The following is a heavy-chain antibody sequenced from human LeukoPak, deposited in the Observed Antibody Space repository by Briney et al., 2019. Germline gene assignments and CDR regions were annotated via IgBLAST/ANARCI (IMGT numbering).Heavy chain of an antibody. D-gene: IGHD2-8*02. V-gene: IGHV4-4*07. CDR1: GVPTSGVT. CDR3: AALYYSTGDVDVGPHYDNMDV. Sequence: SETLSLTCAVSGVPTSGVTYEAGRIRQPAGKGLEWIGRIYTSGSTNYNPSLKSRVTISVDTSMKRISPKKSSVTNVNTVVYYYAALYYSTGDVDVGPHYDNMDVWGKGTTVTVSS. J-gene: IGHJ6*03. CDR2: IYTSGST.